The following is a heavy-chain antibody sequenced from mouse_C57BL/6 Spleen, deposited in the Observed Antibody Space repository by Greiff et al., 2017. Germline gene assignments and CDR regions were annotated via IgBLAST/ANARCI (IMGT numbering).Heavy chain of an antibody. V-gene: IGHV1-62-2*01. Sequence: VQLQQSGAELVKPGASVKLSCKASGYTFTEYTIHWVKQRSGQGLEWIGWFYPGSGSIKYNEKFKDKATLTADKSSSTVYMERSRLTSEDSAVYVCARDEDYGSRYYDMDYWGQGTSVTVSS. CDR2: FYPGSGSI. CDR1: GYTFTEYT. D-gene: IGHD1-1*01. J-gene: IGHJ4*01. CDR3: ARDEDYGSRYYDMDY.